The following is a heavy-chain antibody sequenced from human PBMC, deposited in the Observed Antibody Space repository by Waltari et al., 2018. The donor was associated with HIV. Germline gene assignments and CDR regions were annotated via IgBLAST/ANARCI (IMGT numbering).Heavy chain of an antibody. CDR3: ARDTGYCSFGSCSYNWLDP. D-gene: IGHD2-15*01. Sequence: QVHLVESGGGVVPPVRSLRLSCAASVFTFSSYAIPWVRKAPGKGLEWVALISYDGSNKYYADSVKGRFTISRDNSKNTLYLQMNILRAEDTSVYYCARDTGYCSFGSCSYNWLDPWGQGTLVSVSA. CDR2: ISYDGSNK. CDR1: VFTFSSYA. J-gene: IGHJ5*02. V-gene: IGHV3-30*01.